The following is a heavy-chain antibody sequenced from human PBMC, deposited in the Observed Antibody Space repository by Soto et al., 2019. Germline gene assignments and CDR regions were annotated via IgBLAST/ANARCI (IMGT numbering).Heavy chain of an antibody. D-gene: IGHD1-26*01. CDR2: IFPNGSDK. CDR3: ASDDDHGSNCDLAY. Sequence: QVQLVQSGGGVVQPGRSLRLSCAASGFNFNTYIMHWVRQAPGKGLEWVAIIFPNGSDKEYADSVKGRFTISRANSNNRMSLQTDSLRPEATAVYYCASDDDHGSNCDLAYWGQGALVTVSS. CDR1: GFNFNTYI. V-gene: IGHV3-30-3*01. J-gene: IGHJ4*02.